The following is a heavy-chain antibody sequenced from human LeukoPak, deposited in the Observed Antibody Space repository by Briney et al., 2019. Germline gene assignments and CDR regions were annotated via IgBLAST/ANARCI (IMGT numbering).Heavy chain of an antibody. V-gene: IGHV3-30-3*01. D-gene: IGHD3-22*01. J-gene: IGHJ4*02. CDR3: ARGGLNYYDSNMDY. Sequence: PGGSLRLSCAASGFTFSSYAMHWVRQAPGKGLEWVAVISYDGSNKYYADSVKGRFTISRDNSKNTLYVQMNSLRVEDTAVYYCARGGLNYYDSNMDYWGQGTLVTVSS. CDR2: ISYDGSNK. CDR1: GFTFSSYA.